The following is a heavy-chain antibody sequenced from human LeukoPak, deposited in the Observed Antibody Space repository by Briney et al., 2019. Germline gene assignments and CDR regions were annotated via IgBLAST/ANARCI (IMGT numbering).Heavy chain of an antibody. CDR3: AREAENDEVVINYYMDV. Sequence: GASVKVSCKASGYTFTGYYMHWVRQAPGQGPEWMGWINPNSGGTNYAQKFQGRVTMTRDTSISTAYMELSRLRSDDTAVYYCAREAENDEVVINYYMDVWGKGTTVTVSS. CDR1: GYTFTGYY. J-gene: IGHJ6*03. CDR2: INPNSGGT. D-gene: IGHD3-22*01. V-gene: IGHV1-2*02.